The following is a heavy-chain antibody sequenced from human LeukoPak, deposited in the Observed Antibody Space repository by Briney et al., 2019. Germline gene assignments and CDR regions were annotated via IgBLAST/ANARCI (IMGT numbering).Heavy chain of an antibody. CDR1: GGSISSHY. CDR3: AREVTPRDYFDY. Sequence: SETLSLTCTDSGGSISSHYWSWIRQPPGKELEWIGYIYYSGSTNYNPSLKSRVTISVDTSKNQFSLKLSSVTAADTAVYYCAREVTPRDYFDYWGQGTLVTVSS. V-gene: IGHV4-59*11. J-gene: IGHJ4*02. CDR2: IYYSGST. D-gene: IGHD4-23*01.